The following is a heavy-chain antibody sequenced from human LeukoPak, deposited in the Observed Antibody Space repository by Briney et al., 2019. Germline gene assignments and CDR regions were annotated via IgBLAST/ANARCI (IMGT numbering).Heavy chain of an antibody. J-gene: IGHJ3*01. Sequence: SETLSLTCTVSGGSISSYYWSWIRQPPGKGLEWNGNIYYSGSTNYNPSLKSRVTISVSTSKNQFSLKLSSVTAADTAVYYCARHVGLGDAFDLWGQGTMVTVSS. V-gene: IGHV4-59*08. D-gene: IGHD3-16*01. CDR2: IYYSGST. CDR1: GGSISSYY. CDR3: ARHVGLGDAFDL.